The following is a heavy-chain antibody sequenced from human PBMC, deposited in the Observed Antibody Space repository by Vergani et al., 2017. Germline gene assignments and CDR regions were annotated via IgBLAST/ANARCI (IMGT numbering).Heavy chain of an antibody. J-gene: IGHJ4*02. CDR3: AREEPRYYDSSGYYWDY. Sequence: QVQLQESGPGLVKPSQTLSLTCTVSGGSISSGSYYWSWIRQPAGKGLEWIGRIYTSGSTNYNPSLKRRVTISVDTSKNQFSLKLSSVTAADTAVYYCAREEPRYYDSSGYYWDYWGQGTLVTVSS. D-gene: IGHD3-22*01. CDR2: IYTSGST. V-gene: IGHV4-61*02. CDR1: GGSISSGSYY.